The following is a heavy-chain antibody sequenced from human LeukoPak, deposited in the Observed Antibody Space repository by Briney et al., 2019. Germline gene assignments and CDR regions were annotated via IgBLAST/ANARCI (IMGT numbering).Heavy chain of an antibody. D-gene: IGHD2-15*01. CDR2: IKQEGSGK. V-gene: IGHV3-7*05. CDR1: GFTFSSYW. J-gene: IGHJ4*02. CDR3: AGGQGWLLDY. Sequence: GGSLRLSCAASGFTFSSYWMTWVRQAPGKGLEWVANIKQEGSGKYYVNSVKGRFIISRDNAKNSLFLQMNSLRVEDTAVYYCAGGQGWLLDYWGQGTLVTVSS.